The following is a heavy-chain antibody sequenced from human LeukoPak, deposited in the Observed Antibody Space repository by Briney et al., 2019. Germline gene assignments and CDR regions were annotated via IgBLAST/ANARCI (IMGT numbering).Heavy chain of an antibody. CDR3: ARGNRDSSGFYYYYGMDV. CDR1: GFTFDDYA. D-gene: IGHD6-19*01. CDR2: ISWNINNI. Sequence: GRSLRLSCAASGFTFDDYAMFWVRQAPGMGLEWVSGISWNINNICYAASVKGRFTISRDNAKNSLYLQMNSLRAEDTAFYYCARGNRDSSGFYYYYGMDVWGQGTTVTVSS. V-gene: IGHV3-9*01. J-gene: IGHJ6*02.